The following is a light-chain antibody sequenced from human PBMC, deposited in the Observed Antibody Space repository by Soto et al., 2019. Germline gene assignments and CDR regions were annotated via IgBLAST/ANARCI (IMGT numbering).Light chain of an antibody. CDR3: QQYNNWPPT. CDR2: GAS. Sequence: EIVMTQSPGTLSVSPGERATLSCRASQSLSSNLAWYQQKPGQAPRLLIYGASTRATGIAARFSGSGSGTEFTLTISSLQSEDFALYYCQQYNNWPPTLGQGTKLEIK. J-gene: IGKJ2*01. CDR1: QSLSSN. V-gene: IGKV3-15*01.